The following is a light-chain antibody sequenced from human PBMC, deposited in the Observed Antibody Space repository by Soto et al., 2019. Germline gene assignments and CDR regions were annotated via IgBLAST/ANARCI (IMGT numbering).Light chain of an antibody. CDR1: NSNIGSNT. CDR2: SNN. CDR3: AAWDDSLNGPF. J-gene: IGLJ1*01. V-gene: IGLV1-44*01. Sequence: VLTQPPSASGTPGQRVTISCSGSNSNIGSNTVEWYQQVPGKAPKLLISSNNQRPSGVPDRFSGSKSGTSASLAICGLQSEDEAHYYCAAWDDSLNGPFFGTGTKVTVL.